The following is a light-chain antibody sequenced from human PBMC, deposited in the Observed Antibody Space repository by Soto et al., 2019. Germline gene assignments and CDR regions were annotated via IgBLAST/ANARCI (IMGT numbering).Light chain of an antibody. V-gene: IGLV2-11*01. CDR1: SSDVGGYNY. CDR3: SSHAGSNIPLYV. J-gene: IGLJ1*01. CDR2: DVT. Sequence: QSVLTQPRSVSGSPGQSVTISCTGTSSDVGGYNYVSWYQQHPGKAPKLMMYDVTTRPSGVPDRLSGSKSGNTASLTISGLQAEDEADYYCSSHAGSNIPLYVFGTGTKVTVL.